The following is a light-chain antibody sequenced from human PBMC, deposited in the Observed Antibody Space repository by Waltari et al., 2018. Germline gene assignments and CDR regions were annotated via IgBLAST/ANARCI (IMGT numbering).Light chain of an antibody. V-gene: IGKV1-33*01. Sequence: IQMTQSPSSLSASVGDRVTITCQASQDIVNFLNWYQPKPGEVPKLLIYGASTLTTGVPSRFSGSGSGTDFTFTITNLQPEDVATYYCQQYDNYLFVTFGGGTKLEIK. CDR3: QQYDNYLFVT. J-gene: IGKJ4*01. CDR2: GAS. CDR1: QDIVNF.